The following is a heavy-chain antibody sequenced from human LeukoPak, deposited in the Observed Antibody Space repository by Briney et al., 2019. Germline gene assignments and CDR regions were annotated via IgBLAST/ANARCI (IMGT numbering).Heavy chain of an antibody. CDR2: IDHDGTTT. CDR1: GFTFSSYW. V-gene: IGHV3-74*01. Sequence: GRSLRLSCAASGFTFSSYWMHWVRQAPGKGLVWVSRIDHDGTTTNSADSVRGRFTISRDNAKNTLYLQMNSLRAEDTAVYYCARGNKWSFDSWGQGTLVTVSS. CDR3: ARGNKWSFDS. D-gene: IGHD2-15*01. J-gene: IGHJ4*02.